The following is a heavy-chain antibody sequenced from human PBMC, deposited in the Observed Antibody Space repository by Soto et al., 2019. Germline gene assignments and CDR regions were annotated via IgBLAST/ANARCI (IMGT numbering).Heavy chain of an antibody. J-gene: IGHJ5*01. CDR1: GGSFSGHY. Sequence: QVQLQQWGAGLLKPSETLSLTCAVYGGSFSGHYWSWIRQYPGKGLEWIAEINHRGSTNYNPSLNSGVNISVGTATTRFSLRRGSVTAADSAVYYCARGYPRSIFSTALATSYWFDSWGQGGLVTVSS. D-gene: IGHD2-21*01. V-gene: IGHV4-34*01. CDR2: INHRGST. CDR3: ARGYPRSIFSTALATSYWFDS.